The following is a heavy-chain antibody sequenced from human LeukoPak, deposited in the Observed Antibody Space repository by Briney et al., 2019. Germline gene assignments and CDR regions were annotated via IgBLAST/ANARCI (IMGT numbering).Heavy chain of an antibody. V-gene: IGHV1-18*01. D-gene: IGHD3-10*01. Sequence: ASVKVSCKASGYTFTSYGISWVRQAPGQGLEWMGWISAYNGNTNYAQKLQGRVTMTTDTSTSTAYMELRSLRSDDTALYYCASDTFGESIFDPWGQGTLVTVSS. CDR2: ISAYNGNT. CDR3: ASDTFGESIFDP. J-gene: IGHJ5*02. CDR1: GYTFTSYG.